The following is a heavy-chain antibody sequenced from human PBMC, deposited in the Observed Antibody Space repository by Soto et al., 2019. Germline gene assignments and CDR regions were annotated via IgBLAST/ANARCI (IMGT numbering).Heavy chain of an antibody. D-gene: IGHD3-3*01. J-gene: IGHJ3*02. Sequence: GGSLRLSCTASGFTFGDYAMSWFRQAPGKGLEWVGFIRSKAYGGTTEYAASVKGRFTISRDDSKSIAYLQMNSLKTEDTAVYYCTSLRFLEWLPIHNDAFDIWGQGTMVTVSS. CDR2: IRSKAYGGTT. CDR3: TSLRFLEWLPIHNDAFDI. V-gene: IGHV3-49*03. CDR1: GFTFGDYA.